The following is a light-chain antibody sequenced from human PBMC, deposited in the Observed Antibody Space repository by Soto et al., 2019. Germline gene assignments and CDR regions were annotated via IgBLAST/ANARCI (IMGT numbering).Light chain of an antibody. J-gene: IGLJ1*01. CDR2: DVT. CDR1: SSDVGGYNY. CDR3: SSYTSTSTYV. Sequence: QSVLTQPASVSGSPGQSITISCTGTSSDVGGYNYVSWYQQHPGKAPKPMIYDVTNRPSGISNRFSGSKSGDTASLTISGLQAEDEAYYYCSSYTSTSTYVFGTGTKVTVL. V-gene: IGLV2-14*01.